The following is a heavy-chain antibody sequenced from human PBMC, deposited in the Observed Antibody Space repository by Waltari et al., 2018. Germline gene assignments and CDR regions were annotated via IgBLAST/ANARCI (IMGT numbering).Heavy chain of an antibody. V-gene: IGHV3-48*02. CDR3: ARDQDGAFDY. CDR1: GFTFSRYS. D-gene: IGHD3-16*01. CDR2: IGPGGGNR. J-gene: IGHJ4*02. Sequence: EVQLVESGGGLVQPGGSLTLACAASGFTFSRYSMNWVRQAPGKGLEWVSRIGPGGGNRGYADSGKGRITTSRDNVQNSLYLIMNSLTDEDTAVYYCARDQDGAFDYWGRGTLVTVSS.